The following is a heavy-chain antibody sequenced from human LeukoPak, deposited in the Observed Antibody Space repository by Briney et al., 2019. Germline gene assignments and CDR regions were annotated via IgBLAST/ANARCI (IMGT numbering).Heavy chain of an antibody. Sequence: GGSLRLSCAASGFTFTNAWMNWVRQAPGRGLEWVGRIKSKADGETIDYAAPVKGRFTFSRDDSKNMLYLQMNSLKSEDTAVYYCSTLTSRGLSDSWGQGTLVAVSS. CDR1: GFTFTNAW. D-gene: IGHD1-20*01. CDR2: IKSKADGETI. CDR3: STLTSRGLSDS. V-gene: IGHV3-15*07. J-gene: IGHJ4*02.